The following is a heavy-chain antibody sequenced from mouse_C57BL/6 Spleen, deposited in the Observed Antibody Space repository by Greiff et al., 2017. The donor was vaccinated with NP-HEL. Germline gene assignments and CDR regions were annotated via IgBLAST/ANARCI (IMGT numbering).Heavy chain of an antibody. D-gene: IGHD4-1*02. CDR3: TAPTGTYYYAMDY. V-gene: IGHV6-3*01. CDR1: GFTFSNYW. Sequence: EVQRVESGGGLVQPGGSMKLSCVASGFTFSNYWMNWVRQSPEKGLEWVAQIRLKSDNYATHYAESVKGRFTISRDDSKSSVYLQMNNLRAEDTGIYYCTAPTGTYYYAMDYWGQGTSVTVSS. CDR2: IRLKSDNYAT. J-gene: IGHJ4*01.